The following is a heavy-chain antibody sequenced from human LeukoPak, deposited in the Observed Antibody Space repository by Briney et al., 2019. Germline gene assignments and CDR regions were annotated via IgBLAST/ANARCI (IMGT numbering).Heavy chain of an antibody. Sequence: SVKVSCKASGGTFSSYAISWVRQAPGQGLEWMGGIIAIFGTANYAQKFQGRVTITADESTSTAYMELSSLRSEDTAVYYCARARGVVVTFDAFDIWGQGTMVTVSS. CDR1: GGTFSSYA. D-gene: IGHD3-22*01. J-gene: IGHJ3*02. CDR2: IIAIFGTA. V-gene: IGHV1-69*01. CDR3: ARARGVVVTFDAFDI.